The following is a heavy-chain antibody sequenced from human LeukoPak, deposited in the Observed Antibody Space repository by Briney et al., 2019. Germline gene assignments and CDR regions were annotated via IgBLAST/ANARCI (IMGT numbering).Heavy chain of an antibody. J-gene: IGHJ1*01. CDR2: ISYDGSNK. CDR1: GFTFSSYA. V-gene: IGHV3-30*04. Sequence: GRSLRLSCAASGFTFSSYAMHWVRQAPGKGLEWVAVISYDGSNKYYADSVKGRFTISRDNSKNTLYLQMNSLRAEDTAVYYCAKVSFPGIVVSQSFQHWGQGTLVTVSS. D-gene: IGHD3-22*01. CDR3: AKVSFPGIVVSQSFQH.